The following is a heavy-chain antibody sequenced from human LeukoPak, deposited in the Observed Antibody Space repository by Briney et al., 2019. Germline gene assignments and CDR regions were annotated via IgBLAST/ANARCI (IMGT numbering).Heavy chain of an antibody. J-gene: IGHJ4*02. CDR2: ISYDATNK. V-gene: IGHV3-30-3*01. CDR1: GFIFSYYA. D-gene: IGHD1-26*01. CDR3: ARDPSRSGSYRFDS. Sequence: PGGSLRLSCAASGFIFSYYAMHWVRQAPGKGLEWVAVISYDATNKYYAESVKGRFTVSRDNSKNTLDLRMNSLRVEDTAVYYCARDPSRSGSYRFDSWGQGIQVTVSS.